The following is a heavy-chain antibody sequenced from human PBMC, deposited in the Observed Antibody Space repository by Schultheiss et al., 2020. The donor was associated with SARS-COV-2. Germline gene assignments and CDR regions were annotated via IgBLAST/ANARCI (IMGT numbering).Heavy chain of an antibody. CDR3: ARDRGRSSTYYFDY. Sequence: GGSLRLSCAASGFTLTTYAMSWVRQAPGKGLEWVSYISSSSSTIYYADSVKGRFTISRDNARNSLYLQMNSLRAEDTAVYYCARDRGRSSTYYFDYWGQGTLVTVSS. J-gene: IGHJ4*02. D-gene: IGHD6-6*01. CDR2: ISSSSSTI. V-gene: IGHV3-48*01. CDR1: GFTLTTYA.